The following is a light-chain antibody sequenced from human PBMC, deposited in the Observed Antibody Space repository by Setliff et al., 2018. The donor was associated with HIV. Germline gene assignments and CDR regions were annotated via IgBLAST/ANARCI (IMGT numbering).Light chain of an antibody. CDR3: LSHTSRSTYV. J-gene: IGLJ1*01. CDR1: SSDVGGYNY. CDR2: DVS. V-gene: IGLV2-14*03. Sequence: QSVLTQPASVSGSPGQSITISCTGTSSDVGGYNYVSWYQLHPGKAPKLMIFDVSERPSGVSNRFSGSKSGITASLTISGLQAEDEANYYCLSHTSRSTYVFGTGTKVTVL.